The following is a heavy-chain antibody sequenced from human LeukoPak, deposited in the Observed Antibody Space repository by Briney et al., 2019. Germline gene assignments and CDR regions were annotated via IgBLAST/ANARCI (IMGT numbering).Heavy chain of an antibody. V-gene: IGHV3-74*01. Sequence: GGSLRLSCAASGFTLSSYWMHWVRQAPGKGLVWVSRINSDGSSTSYADSVKGRFTISRDNAKNTLYLQMNSLRAEDTAVYYCARASGTTGTTFYYYGMDVWGKGTAVTVSS. CDR1: GFTLSSYW. CDR3: ARASGTTGTTFYYYGMDV. CDR2: INSDGSST. J-gene: IGHJ6*04. D-gene: IGHD1-1*01.